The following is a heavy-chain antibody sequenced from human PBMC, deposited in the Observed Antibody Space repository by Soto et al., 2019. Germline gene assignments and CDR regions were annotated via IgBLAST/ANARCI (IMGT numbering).Heavy chain of an antibody. V-gene: IGHV1-69*01. D-gene: IGHD3-10*01. Sequence: QVQLVQSGAEVKKPGSSVKVSCKASGGIFSTYAISWLRQAPGQGLEWMGGIIPIFGTPNYAQRFQGRVTGTAEQSTTTSYMELSRLKSEEMSVYSCARDRDDYGSGNYDNRIAVWGQVTLVTVSS. CDR1: GGIFSTYA. CDR2: IIPIFGTP. J-gene: IGHJ4*02. CDR3: ARDRDDYGSGNYDNRIAV.